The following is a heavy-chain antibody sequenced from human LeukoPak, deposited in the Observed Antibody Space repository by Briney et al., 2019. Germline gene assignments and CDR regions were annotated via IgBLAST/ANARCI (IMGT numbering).Heavy chain of an antibody. CDR2: IYYSGST. Sequence: KTSQTLSLTCTVSGGSISSYYWSWIRQPPGKGLGWIGYIYYSGSTNYNPSLKSRVTISVDTSKNQFSLKLSSVTAADTAVYYCARVGPTVTTYGMDVWGQGTTITVSS. CDR1: GGSISSYY. D-gene: IGHD4-17*01. J-gene: IGHJ6*02. V-gene: IGHV4-59*01. CDR3: ARVGPTVTTYGMDV.